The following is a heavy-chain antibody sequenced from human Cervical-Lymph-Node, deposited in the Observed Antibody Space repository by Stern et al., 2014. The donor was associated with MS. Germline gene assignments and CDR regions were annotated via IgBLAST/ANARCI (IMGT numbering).Heavy chain of an antibody. CDR2: IYYSGST. D-gene: IGHD3-22*01. CDR3: ARTYYYDSSGYKEYYFDY. Sequence: QLQLQESGPGLVKPSETLSLTCTVSGGSISSYYWSWIRQPPGKGLEWIGYIYYSGSTNYNPSLKSRVTISVDTSKKQFSLKLSSVTAADTAVYYCARTYYYDSSGYKEYYFDYWGQGTLVTVSS. J-gene: IGHJ4*02. V-gene: IGHV4-59*08. CDR1: GGSISSYY.